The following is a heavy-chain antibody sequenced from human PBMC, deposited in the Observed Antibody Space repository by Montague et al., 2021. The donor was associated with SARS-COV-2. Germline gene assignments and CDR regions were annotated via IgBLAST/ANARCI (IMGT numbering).Heavy chain of an antibody. V-gene: IGHV4-34*01. Sequence: SETLSLTCAVYDGSLSDSLWAWIRQSPGKGLEWIGEVKQSGSSNYNPSLESRVDISVDMSKNQFSLNLLSVTAADTALYFCARRTDKWHWYYYTGLDVWGPGTAVAVSS. CDR3: ARRTDKWHWYYYTGLDV. CDR2: VKQSGSS. CDR1: DGSLSDSL. J-gene: IGHJ6*02. D-gene: IGHD5-12*01.